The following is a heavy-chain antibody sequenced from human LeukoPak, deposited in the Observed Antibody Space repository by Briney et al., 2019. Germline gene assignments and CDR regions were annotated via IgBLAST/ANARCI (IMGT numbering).Heavy chain of an antibody. Sequence: SDTLSLTCTVSGGSISRYYWSWIRQPPGKGLEWIGYIYYSGSTNNNPSLKSRVTISVDTSKNQFSLKLSSVTAADTAVYYCARAEYSSSSEYFDDWGQGTLVTVSS. V-gene: IGHV4-59*07. CDR3: ARAEYSSSSEYFDD. J-gene: IGHJ4*02. CDR1: GGSISRYY. CDR2: IYYSGST. D-gene: IGHD6-6*01.